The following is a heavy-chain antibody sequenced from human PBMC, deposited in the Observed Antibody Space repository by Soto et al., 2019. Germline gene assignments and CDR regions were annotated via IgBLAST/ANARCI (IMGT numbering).Heavy chain of an antibody. Sequence: QVQLQQWGAGLLKPSETLSLTCAVYGGSFSGYYWSWIRQPPGKGLEWIGEINHSGSTNYNPSLKRRVTTAVDTSKNQFSLKLSSVTAADTAVYYCAGGRSRGAALDYWGQGTLVTVSS. CDR1: GGSFSGYY. D-gene: IGHD6-6*01. V-gene: IGHV4-34*01. CDR2: INHSGST. CDR3: AGGRSRGAALDY. J-gene: IGHJ4*02.